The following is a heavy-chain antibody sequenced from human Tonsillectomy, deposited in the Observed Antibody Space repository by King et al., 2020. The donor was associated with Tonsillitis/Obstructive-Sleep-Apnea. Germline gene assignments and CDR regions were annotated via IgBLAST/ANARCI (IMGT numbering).Heavy chain of an antibody. Sequence: QLVQSGAEVKKPGSSVKVSCKASGGTFGNYVISWVRQAPGQGLEWMGGITPLFATANYAQKLQGRVTVSADDSMTTVYMELTSLRSEDTAVYYCARDRHCSSSTCYMGVSWFDPWGQGTLVTVSS. CDR1: GGTFGNYV. CDR2: ITPLFATA. J-gene: IGHJ5*02. V-gene: IGHV1-69*01. D-gene: IGHD2-2*02. CDR3: ARDRHCSSSTCYMGVSWFDP.